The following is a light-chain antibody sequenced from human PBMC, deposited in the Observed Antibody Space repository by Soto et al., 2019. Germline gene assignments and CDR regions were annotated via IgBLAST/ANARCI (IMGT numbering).Light chain of an antibody. CDR1: QSVSDNY. Sequence: EIVLTQSPGPLSLSSGERATLSCRASQSVSDNYLAWYQQKPGQAPRLLIYGASSRAAGIPDRFSGSGSGPDFTLTISRLGPEDVAGYFCQQYGSSPWTFGQGTKVEIK. V-gene: IGKV3-20*01. CDR3: QQYGSSPWT. J-gene: IGKJ1*01. CDR2: GAS.